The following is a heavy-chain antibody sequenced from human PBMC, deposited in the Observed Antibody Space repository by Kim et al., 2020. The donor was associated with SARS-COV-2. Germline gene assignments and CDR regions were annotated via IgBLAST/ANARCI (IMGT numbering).Heavy chain of an antibody. J-gene: IGHJ6*02. CDR3: ARELCWFGEYYGMDY. Sequence: GGSLRLSCAASGFTFSSYEMNWVRQAPGKGLEWVSYISSSGSTIYYADSVKGRFTISRDNAKNTLYLQMNSLRAEDTAVYYCARELCWFGEYYGMDYWGQGTTVTVSS. CDR2: ISSSGSTI. D-gene: IGHD3-10*01. V-gene: IGHV3-48*03. CDR1: GFTFSSYE.